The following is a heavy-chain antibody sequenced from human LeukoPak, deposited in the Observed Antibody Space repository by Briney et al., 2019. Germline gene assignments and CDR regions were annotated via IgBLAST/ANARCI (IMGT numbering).Heavy chain of an antibody. V-gene: IGHV4-38-2*02. CDR3: ARLIVATRSKGYYYYYMDV. J-gene: IGHJ6*03. Sequence: PSETLSLTCTVSGYSISSGYYWGWIRQPPGKGLEWIGSIYHSGSTYYNPSLKSRVTISVDTSKNQFSLKLSSVTAADTAVYYCARLIVATRSKGYYYYYMDVWGKGTTVTISS. D-gene: IGHD5-12*01. CDR1: GYSISSGYY. CDR2: IYHSGST.